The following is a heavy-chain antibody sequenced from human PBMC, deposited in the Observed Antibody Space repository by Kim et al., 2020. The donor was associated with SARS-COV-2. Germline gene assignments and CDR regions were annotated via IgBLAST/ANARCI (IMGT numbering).Heavy chain of an antibody. Sequence: SETLSLTCTVSGGSISSSSYYWGWIRQPPGKGLEWIGSVNYFGSTWYNPSLKSRVTISVDTSKNQFSLKLSSVTAADTAAYYCARLPSGNYRKFDFWGQGTLVTVSS. CDR2: VNYFGST. CDR1: GGSISSSSYY. J-gene: IGHJ4*02. D-gene: IGHD1-26*01. V-gene: IGHV4-39*01. CDR3: ARLPSGNYRKFDF.